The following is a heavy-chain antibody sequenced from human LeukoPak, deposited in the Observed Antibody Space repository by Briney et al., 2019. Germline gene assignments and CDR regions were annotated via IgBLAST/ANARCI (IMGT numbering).Heavy chain of an antibody. V-gene: IGHV4-39*07. J-gene: IGHJ4*02. CDR2: IYYSGST. CDR1: GGSISSGDYY. Sequence: SETLSLTCTVSGGSISSGDYYWSWIRQPPGKGLEWIGSIYYSGSTYYNPSLKSRVTISVDTSKNQFSLKLSSVTAADTAVYYCARTAPKVLWFGEFPPPEFDYWGQGTLVTVSS. D-gene: IGHD3-10*01. CDR3: ARTAPKVLWFGEFPPPEFDY.